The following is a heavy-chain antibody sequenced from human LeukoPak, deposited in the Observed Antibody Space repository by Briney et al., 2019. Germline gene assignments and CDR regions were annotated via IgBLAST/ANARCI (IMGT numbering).Heavy chain of an antibody. Sequence: GGSLRLSCVGSGFSISHHWINWVRQAPGTGLEWVANIRGDGNDLYYADSVKDRFTISRDNLKNSVFLQMNSLRVEDTAVYYCAREDTVSSPGFDSWGQGTLVTVSS. CDR2: IRGDGNDL. D-gene: IGHD5-18*01. CDR3: AREDTVSSPGFDS. CDR1: GFSISHHW. J-gene: IGHJ5*01. V-gene: IGHV3-7*01.